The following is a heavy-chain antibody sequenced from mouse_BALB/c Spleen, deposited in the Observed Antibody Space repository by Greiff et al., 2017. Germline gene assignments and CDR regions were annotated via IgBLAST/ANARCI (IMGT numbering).Heavy chain of an antibody. CDR2: ISSGGST. CDR1: GFTFSSYA. Sequence: EVQLQESGGGLVKPGGSLKLSCAASGFTFSSYAMSWVRQTPEKRLEWVASISSGGSTYYPDSVKGRFTISRDNARNILYLQMSSLRSEDTAMYYCARDGYDRDWYFDVWGAGTTVTVSS. V-gene: IGHV5-6-5*01. D-gene: IGHD2-2*01. CDR3: ARDGYDRDWYFDV. J-gene: IGHJ1*01.